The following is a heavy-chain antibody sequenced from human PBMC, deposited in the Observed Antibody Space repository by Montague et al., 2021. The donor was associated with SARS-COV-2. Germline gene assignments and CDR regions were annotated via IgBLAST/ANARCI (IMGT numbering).Heavy chain of an antibody. D-gene: IGHD3-22*01. CDR3: ANVGDLMDGYSLVNLDN. CDR1: GFTFSGSP. CDR2: IHSGGRST. Sequence: SLRLSCAASGFTFSGSPMSWVRQAPGKGLEWVSVIHSGGRSTYYGKSVXGRFTVSRDNSKNTVYLQMNNLRAEDTAVYYCANVGDLMDGYSLVNLDNWGQGTLVIVSS. V-gene: IGHV3-23*03. J-gene: IGHJ4*02.